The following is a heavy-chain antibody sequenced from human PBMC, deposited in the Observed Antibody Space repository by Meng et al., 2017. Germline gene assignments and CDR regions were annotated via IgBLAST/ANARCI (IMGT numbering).Heavy chain of an antibody. CDR1: GYTFTGYY. CDR3: ASGSIAAAGVAY. Sequence: ASVKVSCQASGYTFTGYYMHWVRQAPGQGLEWMGRINPNSGGTNDAQKFQGRVTMTRDTSISTAYTELSRLRSDDTAVYYWASGSIAAAGVAYWGQGTLVTVSS. CDR2: INPNSGGT. D-gene: IGHD6-13*01. J-gene: IGHJ4*02. V-gene: IGHV1-2*06.